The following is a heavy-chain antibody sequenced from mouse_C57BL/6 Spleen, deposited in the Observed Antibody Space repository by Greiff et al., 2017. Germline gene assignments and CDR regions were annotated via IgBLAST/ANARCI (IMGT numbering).Heavy chain of an antibody. J-gene: IGHJ2*01. D-gene: IGHD2-12*01. V-gene: IGHV5-4*01. CDR1: GFTFSSYA. CDR3: ARDYDGGYYFDY. CDR2: ISDGGSYT. Sequence: EVNVVESGGGLVKPGGSLKLSCAASGFTFSSYAMSWVRQTPEKRLEWVATISDGGSYTYYPDNVKGRFTISRDNAKNNLYLQMSHLKSEDTAMYYCARDYDGGYYFDYWGQGTTLTVSS.